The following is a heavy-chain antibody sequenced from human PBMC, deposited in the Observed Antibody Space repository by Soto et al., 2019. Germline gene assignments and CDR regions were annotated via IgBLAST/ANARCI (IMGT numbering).Heavy chain of an antibody. V-gene: IGHV1-69*01. CDR3: ARSQGGSSSLDIYYYYYYGMDV. Sequence: QVQLVQSGAEVKKPGSSVKVSCKAPGGTFSTYAISWVRQAPGQGLEWMGGVIPSFGTPKYAQKFQGRVRITADESTSTGYMALRSLRSEDTAVYYCARSQGGSSSLDIYYYYYYGMDVWGQGTTVTVSS. D-gene: IGHD2-15*01. CDR1: GGTFSTYA. CDR2: VIPSFGTP. J-gene: IGHJ6*02.